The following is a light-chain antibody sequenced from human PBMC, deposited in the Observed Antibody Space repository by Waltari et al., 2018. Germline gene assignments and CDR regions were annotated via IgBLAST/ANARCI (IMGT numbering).Light chain of an antibody. CDR3: AAWDDSRGV. V-gene: IGLV1-47*01. Sequence: QSVLTQQPSASGTPGQRVSISCSGSSSHIGTNYIYWYQQLPGTAPNLLIYKNAQRPSGVPDRFSGSKSGTSASLAISGLRSEDESTYYCAAWDDSRGVFGGGTKLTVL. CDR2: KNA. CDR1: SSHIGTNY. J-gene: IGLJ3*02.